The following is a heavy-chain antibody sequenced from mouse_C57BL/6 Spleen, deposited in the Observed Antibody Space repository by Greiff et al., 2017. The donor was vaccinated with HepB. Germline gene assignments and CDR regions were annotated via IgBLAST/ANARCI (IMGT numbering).Heavy chain of an antibody. D-gene: IGHD1-1*01. CDR2: TNPTNGRT. J-gene: IGHJ2*01. Sequence: QVQLQQSGAELVKAGASVKMSCKASGYTFTSYWMHWVKQRRGQGLEWFAETNPTNGRTYYNEKFKSKATLTVDKSSSTAYMLLSGPTFEDSAVYCCARIKKIVATYFDYWGQGTTLTVSS. CDR3: ARIKKIVATYFDY. V-gene: IGHV1S81*02. CDR1: GYTFTSYW.